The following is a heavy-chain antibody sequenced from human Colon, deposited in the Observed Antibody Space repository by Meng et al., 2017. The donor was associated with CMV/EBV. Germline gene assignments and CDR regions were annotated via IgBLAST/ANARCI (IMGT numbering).Heavy chain of an antibody. CDR3: ARQYSSSYYYYGMDV. Sequence: GESLKISCATSGFTFSTYAMSWVRQAPGKGLEWVSLIYSGGSDTYYADSVRGRFTISRDNAKNTLYLQMNSLRAEDTAVYYCARQYSSSYYYYGMDVWGQGTTVTVSS. V-gene: IGHV3-23*03. D-gene: IGHD6-6*01. CDR1: GFTFSTYA. J-gene: IGHJ6*02. CDR2: IYSGGSDT.